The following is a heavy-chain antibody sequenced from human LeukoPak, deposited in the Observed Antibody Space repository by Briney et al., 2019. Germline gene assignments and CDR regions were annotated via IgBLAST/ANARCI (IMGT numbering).Heavy chain of an antibody. V-gene: IGHV3-21*01. CDR1: GFTFSSYS. CDR2: ISSSSYI. Sequence: GGSLRLSCAASGFTFSSYSMNWVRQAPGKGLEWVSSISSSSYIYYADSVKGRFTISRDNAKNSLYLQMNSLRAEDTAVYYCAREELIVVVPAAIMDVWGQGTTVTVSS. J-gene: IGHJ6*02. D-gene: IGHD2-2*01. CDR3: AREELIVVVPAAIMDV.